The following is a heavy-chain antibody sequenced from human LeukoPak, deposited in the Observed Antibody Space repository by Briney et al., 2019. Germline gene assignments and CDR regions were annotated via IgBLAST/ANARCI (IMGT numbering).Heavy chain of an antibody. CDR2: IRSNNYGGTT. Sequence: GGSLRLSCTTSGFTFGDFSMSWFRLAPGTGLEWLTFIRSNNYGGTTEYAASVRGRFIMSRDDSKRVAFLQMNSLKTEDTAVYYCARVDCGGDCSLFDLWGRGTLVTVSS. CDR3: ARVDCGGDCSLFDL. J-gene: IGHJ5*02. CDR1: GFTFGDFS. D-gene: IGHD2-21*02. V-gene: IGHV3-49*03.